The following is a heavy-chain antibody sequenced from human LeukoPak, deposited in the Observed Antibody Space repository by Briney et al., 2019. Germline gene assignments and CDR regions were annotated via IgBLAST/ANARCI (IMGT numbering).Heavy chain of an antibody. CDR3: AKEAGSTSYNWFDP. J-gene: IGHJ5*02. CDR2: ISGSGGST. Sequence: GGSLRLSCAASGFTVSSNYMSWVRQAPGKGLEWVSVISGSGGSTYYADSVKGRFTISRDNSRNTLYLQMNSLRAEDTAVYYCAKEAGSTSYNWFDPWGQGTLVTVSS. CDR1: GFTVSSNY. D-gene: IGHD2-2*01. V-gene: IGHV3-23*01.